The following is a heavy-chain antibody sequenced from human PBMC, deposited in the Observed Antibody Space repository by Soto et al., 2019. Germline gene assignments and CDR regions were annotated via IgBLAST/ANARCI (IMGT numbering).Heavy chain of an antibody. D-gene: IGHD6-19*01. CDR2: INPSGGSA. CDR3: ASSAPWLGYFQH. V-gene: IGHV1-46*01. CDR1: AYTFTSYY. J-gene: IGHJ1*01. Sequence: QVQLVQSGAEVKKPGASVKVSCKASAYTFTSYYIHWVRQAPGQGLEWMGIINPSGGSASYPQKFQGRVTMTRDTSTSTVYMELSSLRSEDTAVYYCASSAPWLGYFQHWGQGTLVTVSS.